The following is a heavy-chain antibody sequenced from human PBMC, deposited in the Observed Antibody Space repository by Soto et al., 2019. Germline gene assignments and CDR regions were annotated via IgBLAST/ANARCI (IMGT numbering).Heavy chain of an antibody. V-gene: IGHV3-11*01. D-gene: IGHD2-15*01. CDR3: AGDPGCSYCSPGWDCGLFDY. J-gene: IGHJ4*02. CDR2: ISSSGSTI. CDR1: GFTFSDYY. Sequence: GGSLRLSCAASGFTFSDYYMSWVRQAPGKGLEWVSYISSSGSTIYYANSVKGRFTISRDNAKNSLYLQMNSLRAEDTAVYYCAGDPGCSYCSPGWDCGLFDYWGQGTLVTVSS.